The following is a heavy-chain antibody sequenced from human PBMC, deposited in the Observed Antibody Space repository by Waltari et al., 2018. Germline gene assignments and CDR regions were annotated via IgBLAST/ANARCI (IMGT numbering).Heavy chain of an antibody. CDR2: IYYSGST. V-gene: IGHV4-59*11. Sequence: QVQLQESGPGLVKPSETLSLTCTVSGGSISSHYWSWIRQPPGKGLEWIGYIYYSGSTNYNPSLKSRVNISVDTSKNQFSLKLSSVTAADTAVYYCARDGLSMFDYWGQGTLVTVS. CDR3: ARDGLSMFDY. J-gene: IGHJ4*02. D-gene: IGHD3-16*02. CDR1: GGSISSHY.